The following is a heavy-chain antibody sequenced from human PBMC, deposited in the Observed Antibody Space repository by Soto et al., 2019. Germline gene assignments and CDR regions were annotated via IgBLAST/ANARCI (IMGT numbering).Heavy chain of an antibody. D-gene: IGHD6-13*01. CDR1: GGSINSSDYY. V-gene: IGHV4-39*01. J-gene: IGHJ4*02. CDR2: IYNTGST. CDR3: ARRQQLVTSYYFDY. Sequence: SETLSLTCTVSGGSINSSDYYWGWIRQPPGKGLEWIGSIYNTGSTYYNPSLKSRVTISVDTSKNRFSLKLSSVTAADTALYYCARRQQLVTSYYFDYWGQGTLVTVSS.